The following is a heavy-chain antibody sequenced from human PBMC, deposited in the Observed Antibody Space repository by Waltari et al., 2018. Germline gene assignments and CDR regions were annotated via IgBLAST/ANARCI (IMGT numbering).Heavy chain of an antibody. D-gene: IGHD1-26*01. Sequence: EVQVVESGGGLVQPGRSLRLSCTASGFTFGDYAMSWFRQAPGKGLEWVSFIRSKAYGGTKEYAASVKGRFTISRDESKSIACLQMNSLKTEDTAVYYCSRDSGYCSDYWGQGTLVTVSS. V-gene: IGHV3-49*03. CDR1: GFTFGDYA. CDR2: IRSKAYGGTK. CDR3: SRDSGYCSDY. J-gene: IGHJ4*02.